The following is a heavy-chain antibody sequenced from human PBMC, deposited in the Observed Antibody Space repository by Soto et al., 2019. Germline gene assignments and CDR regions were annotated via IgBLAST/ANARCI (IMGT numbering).Heavy chain of an antibody. D-gene: IGHD3-9*01. CDR3: AKGLRYFDWGRVDY. Sequence: GGSLRLSCAASGFTFSSYAMSWVRQAPGKGLEWVSAISGSGGSPYYADSVKGRFTISRDNSKNTLYLQMNSLRAEDTAVYYCAKGLRYFDWGRVDYWGQGTLVTVSS. CDR1: GFTFSSYA. V-gene: IGHV3-23*01. J-gene: IGHJ4*02. CDR2: ISGSGGSP.